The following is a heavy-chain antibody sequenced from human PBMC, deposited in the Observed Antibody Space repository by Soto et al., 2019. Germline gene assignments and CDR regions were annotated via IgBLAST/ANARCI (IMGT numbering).Heavy chain of an antibody. CDR1: GYTFTSYA. D-gene: IGHD2-21*02. V-gene: IGHV1-3*01. CDR2: INAGNGNT. CDR3: ASPPGGDSSDYYYGMDV. Sequence: PRASVKVSCKASGYTFTSYAMHWVRQAPGQRLEWMGWINAGNGNTKYSQKFQGRVTITRDTSASTAYMELSSLRSEDTAVYYCASPPGGDSSDYYYGMDVWGQGTTVTVSS. J-gene: IGHJ6*02.